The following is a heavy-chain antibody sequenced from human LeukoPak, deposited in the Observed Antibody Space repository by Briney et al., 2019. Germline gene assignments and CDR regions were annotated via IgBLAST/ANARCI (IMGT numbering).Heavy chain of an antibody. CDR1: GFTFSNYA. J-gene: IGHJ3*02. D-gene: IGHD1-14*01. Sequence: GGSLRLSCAASGFTFSNYAMSWVRRAPGKGLEWISSITSSGGSTYYADSVKGRFTISRDNSKNTLYLQMNSLRAEDTAVYYCARDVLAAGATGTFDIWGQGTMVTVSS. CDR3: ARDVLAAGATGTFDI. CDR2: ITSSGGST. V-gene: IGHV3-23*01.